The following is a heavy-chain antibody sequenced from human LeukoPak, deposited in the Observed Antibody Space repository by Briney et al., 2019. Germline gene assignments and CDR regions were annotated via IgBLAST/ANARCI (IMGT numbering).Heavy chain of an antibody. CDR1: GYTFTSYD. CDR2: MNPNSGNT. V-gene: IGHV1-8*01. CDR3: AGITMVRGVIDPDYYCGMDV. J-gene: IGHJ6*02. Sequence: EASVKVSCKASGYTFTSYDINWVRQATGQGLEWMGWMNPNSGNTGYAQKFQGRVTMTRNTSISTAYMELSSLRSEDTAVYYCAGITMVRGVIDPDYYCGMDVWGQGTTVTVSS. D-gene: IGHD3-10*01.